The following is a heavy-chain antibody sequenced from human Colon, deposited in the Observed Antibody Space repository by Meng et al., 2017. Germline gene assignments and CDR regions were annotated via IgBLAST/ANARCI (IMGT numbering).Heavy chain of an antibody. CDR3: AKLLGVSVVIQVDC. V-gene: IGHV3-23*01. CDR1: GFTFSYYA. D-gene: IGHD3-16*02. CDR2: ISGSGDST. J-gene: IGHJ4*01. Sequence: GESLKISCAASGFTFSYYAMSWVRQAPGKGLEWVSAISGSGDSTYYADSVKGRFTISRDNSKNTLYLQMNSLRAEDTAVYYCAKLLGVSVVIQVDCWGQGTQVTVSS.